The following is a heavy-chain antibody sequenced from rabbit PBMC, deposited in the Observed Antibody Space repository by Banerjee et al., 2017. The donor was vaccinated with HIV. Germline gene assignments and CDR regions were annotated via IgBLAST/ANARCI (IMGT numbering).Heavy chain of an antibody. CDR1: GFSFSNSYY. CDR2: IYTGSSGST. D-gene: IGHD6-1*01. Sequence: QSLEESGGDLVKPGASLTLTCTASGFSFSNSYYICWVRQAPGQGLEWIACIYTGSSGSTYYASWAKGRFTISKTSSTTVTLQMTSLTAADTATYFCARRAGYADYGYPTGLWGQGTLVTVS. CDR3: ARRAGYADYGYPTGL. J-gene: IGHJ4*01. V-gene: IGHV1S40*01.